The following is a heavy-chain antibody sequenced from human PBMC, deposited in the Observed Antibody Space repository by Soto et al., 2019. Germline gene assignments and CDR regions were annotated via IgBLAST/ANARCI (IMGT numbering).Heavy chain of an antibody. CDR3: ARPEGSSTSGFDY. CDR2: IYPGDSDT. D-gene: IGHD2-2*01. J-gene: IGHJ4*02. CDR1: GYSFTDYW. V-gene: IGHV5-51*01. Sequence: GESLKISCKGSGYSFTDYWIGWVRQMPGKGLEWMGIIYPGDSDTRYSPSFQGQVTISADKPISTAYLQWSSLKASDTAMYYCARPEGSSTSGFDYWGQGTLVTVSS.